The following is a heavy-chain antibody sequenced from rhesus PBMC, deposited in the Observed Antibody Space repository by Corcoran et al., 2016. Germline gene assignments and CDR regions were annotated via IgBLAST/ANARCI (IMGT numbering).Heavy chain of an antibody. D-gene: IGHD3-34*01. J-gene: IGHJ4*01. CDR1: GGAISSSD. CDR3: ASGRWGDYFDY. Sequence: QVQLQESGPGLVKPSETLSLTCAVSGGAISSSDWRWIRQAPATGLEWIGYIYGSGSSTNYNPSLKSRVTLSVDTSKTQLSLKLSSVTAADTAVYYCASGRWGDYFDYWGQGVLVTVSS. V-gene: IGHV4-169*02. CDR2: IYGSGSST.